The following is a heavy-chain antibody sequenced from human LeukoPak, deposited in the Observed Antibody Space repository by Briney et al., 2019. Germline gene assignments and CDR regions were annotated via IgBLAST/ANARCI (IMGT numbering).Heavy chain of an antibody. CDR3: AKDLITMVRGSAMDV. V-gene: IGHV3-30*18. J-gene: IGHJ6*02. D-gene: IGHD3-10*01. CDR1: GFSFNNYG. CDR2: IIYDGYYK. Sequence: GGSLRLSCAASGFSFNNYGMHWVRQAPGKGLEWVALIIYDGYYKYYADSVKGRFTISRDDSKNTLYLQMNSLRAEDTAVYYCAKDLITMVRGSAMDVWGQGTTVIVSS.